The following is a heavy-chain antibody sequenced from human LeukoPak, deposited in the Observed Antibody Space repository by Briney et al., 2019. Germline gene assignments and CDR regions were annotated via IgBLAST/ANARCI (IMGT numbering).Heavy chain of an antibody. CDR1: GYIFTSYN. D-gene: IGHD6-19*01. Sequence: ASVKVSCKASGYIFTSYNMYWVRQAPGQGLEWMGWINPNSGGTNYAQKFQGRVTMTRDTSISTAYMELSRLRSDDTAVYYCFVGQWLADYFDYWGQGTLVTVSS. CDR3: FVGQWLADYFDY. V-gene: IGHV1-2*02. CDR2: INPNSGGT. J-gene: IGHJ4*02.